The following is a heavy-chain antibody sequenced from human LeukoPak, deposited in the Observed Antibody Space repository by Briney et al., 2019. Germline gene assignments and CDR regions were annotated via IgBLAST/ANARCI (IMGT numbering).Heavy chain of an antibody. Sequence: PGGSLRLSCAASGFNFNSRGMHWVRQAPGKGLQWVAVMSDDGDKEYYADSVKGRFTISRDNSRNMVFLQMDSLRDDDTGFYFCAEAGTRVRGVMWFDPRGRGTQVIVSS. V-gene: IGHV3-30*18. D-gene: IGHD3-10*01. J-gene: IGHJ5*02. CDR3: AEAGTRVRGVMWFDP. CDR1: GFNFNSRG. CDR2: MSDDGDKE.